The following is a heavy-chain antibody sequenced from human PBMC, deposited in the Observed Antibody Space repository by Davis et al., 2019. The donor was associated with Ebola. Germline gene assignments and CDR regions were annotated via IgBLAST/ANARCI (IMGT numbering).Heavy chain of an antibody. CDR1: GGSFSGYY. D-gene: IGHD3-22*01. Sequence: SETLSLTCAVYGGSFSGYYWSWIRQPPGKGLEWIGEINHSGSTNYNPSLKSRVTISVDTSKNQFSLKLSSVTAADTAVYYCARLYYYDSSGYYPTSPYYYYYYGMDVWGQGTTVTVSS. V-gene: IGHV4-34*01. CDR2: INHSGST. CDR3: ARLYYYDSSGYYPTSPYYYYYYGMDV. J-gene: IGHJ6*02.